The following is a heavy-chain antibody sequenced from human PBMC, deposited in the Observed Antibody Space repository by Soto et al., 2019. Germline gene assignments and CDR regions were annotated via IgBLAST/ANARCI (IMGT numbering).Heavy chain of an antibody. D-gene: IGHD3-3*01. V-gene: IGHV4-39*01. CDR1: GGSISSSSYY. J-gene: IGHJ4*02. CDR2: IYYSGST. Sequence: QLQLQESGPGLVKPSETLSLTCTVSGGSISSSSYYWGWIRQPPGKGLEWIGSIYYSGSTYYNPSLKSRVTISVDTSKNQFSLKLSSVTAADTAVYYCARHPDFWSGYTIDYWGLGTLVTVSS. CDR3: ARHPDFWSGYTIDY.